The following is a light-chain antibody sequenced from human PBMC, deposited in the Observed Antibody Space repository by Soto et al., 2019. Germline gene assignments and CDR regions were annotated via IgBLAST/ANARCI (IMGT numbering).Light chain of an antibody. V-gene: IGKV4-1*01. CDR2: WAS. CDR1: QSVLHSSNNKNY. Sequence: DIVMTQSPDSLAVSLGERATINCKSSQSVLHSSNNKNYLAWYQQRPGQPPKLLIYWASTRESGVPDRFSGSGSGTDFTLTITSLRAEDVAVYYCQQYESTPPTFGQGTKLEIK. CDR3: QQYESTPPT. J-gene: IGKJ2*01.